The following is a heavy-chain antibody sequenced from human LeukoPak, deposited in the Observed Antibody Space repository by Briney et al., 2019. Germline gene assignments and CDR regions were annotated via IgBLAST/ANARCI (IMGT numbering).Heavy chain of an antibody. V-gene: IGHV4-30-2*05. J-gene: IGHJ4*02. Sequence: SQTLSLTCTVSGGSISSGGYYWSWIRQPPGKGLEWIGYIYHSGSTYYNPSLKSRVTISVDTSKNQFSLKLSSVTAADTAVYYCARKSPLGYCSGGSCSNWGQGTLVTVSS. CDR1: GGSISSGGYY. CDR3: ARKSPLGYCSGGSCSN. D-gene: IGHD2-15*01. CDR2: IYHSGST.